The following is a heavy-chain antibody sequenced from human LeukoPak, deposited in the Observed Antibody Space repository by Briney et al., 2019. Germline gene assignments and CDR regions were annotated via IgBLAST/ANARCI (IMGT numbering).Heavy chain of an antibody. CDR3: AAGVALDY. J-gene: IGHJ4*02. Sequence: GGSLRLSCAASGLNFSVYYMTWIRQAPGNGLEWLSHISKSGTTVYYADSVKGRFTISRDSAKNSLYLHMNSQRAEDTAVYYCAAGVALDYWGQGALVTVSS. CDR1: GLNFSVYY. CDR2: ISKSGTTV. D-gene: IGHD3-3*01. V-gene: IGHV3-11*01.